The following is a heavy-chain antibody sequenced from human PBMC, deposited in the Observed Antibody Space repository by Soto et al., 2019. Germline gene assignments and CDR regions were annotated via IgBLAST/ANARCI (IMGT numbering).Heavy chain of an antibody. D-gene: IGHD1-26*01. CDR2: IKQDGSEK. CDR3: ASSIVGATPGDYYYYGMDV. J-gene: IGHJ6*02. V-gene: IGHV3-7*03. Sequence: GGSLRLSCAASGFTFSSYWMSWVRQAPGKGLEWVANIKQDGSEKYYVDSVKGRFTISRDNAKNSLYLQMSSLRAEDTAVYYCASSIVGATPGDYYYYGMDVWGQGTTVTVSS. CDR1: GFTFSSYW.